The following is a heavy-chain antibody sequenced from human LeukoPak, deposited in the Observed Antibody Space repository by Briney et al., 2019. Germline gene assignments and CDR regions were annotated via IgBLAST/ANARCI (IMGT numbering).Heavy chain of an antibody. Sequence: SVKVSCKASGGTFSSYAIHWVRQAPGQGLEWMGGIIRIFSTTNYAQKFQGRVTISADESTSTAYMELSSLRSEDTAVYYCARVRMGDQLLSVHFDYWGQGTLVTVSS. V-gene: IGHV1-69*13. CDR1: GGTFSSYA. D-gene: IGHD2-2*01. CDR3: ARVRMGDQLLSVHFDY. J-gene: IGHJ4*02. CDR2: IIRIFSTT.